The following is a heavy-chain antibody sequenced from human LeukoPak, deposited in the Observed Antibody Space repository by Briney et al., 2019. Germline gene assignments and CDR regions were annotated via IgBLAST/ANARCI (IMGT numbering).Heavy chain of an antibody. CDR3: ARDGEILRFLEWLSHPFYYGMDV. CDR2: IWYDGSNK. CDR1: GFTLRSYC. Sequence: GGSLRLSCAASGFTLRSYCMHRVRPAPGKGLGWGAVIWYDGSNKYYADSVKGRFTISRDNSKNTLYLQMNSLRAEDTAVYYCARDGEILRFLEWLSHPFYYGMDVWGQGTTVTVSS. D-gene: IGHD3-3*01. J-gene: IGHJ6*02. V-gene: IGHV3-33*01.